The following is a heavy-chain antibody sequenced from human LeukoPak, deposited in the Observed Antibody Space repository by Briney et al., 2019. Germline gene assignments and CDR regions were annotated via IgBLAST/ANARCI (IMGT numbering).Heavy chain of an antibody. CDR1: GSTLTSYG. CDR2: IGSGGSPI. D-gene: IGHD3-10*01. J-gene: IGHJ3*01. Sequence: GGSLRLSCLASGSTLTSYGMNWVRQAPGKGLEWVSYIGSGGSPIYYADSVKGRFTISRDNAKNSLYLQMNSLRAEDTAVYYCARDWYYLWGQGTMVTVSS. V-gene: IGHV3-48*03. CDR3: ARDWYYL.